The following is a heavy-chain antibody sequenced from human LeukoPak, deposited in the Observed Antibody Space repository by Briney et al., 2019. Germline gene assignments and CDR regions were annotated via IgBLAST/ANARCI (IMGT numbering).Heavy chain of an antibody. J-gene: IGHJ6*02. D-gene: IGHD1-26*01. CDR2: IIPIFGTA. CDR3: ARDNPWELLGYYYYYGMDV. Sequence: ASVKVSCKASGGTFSSYAISWVRQAPGQGLEWMGGIIPIFGTANYAQKFQGRVTITADESTSTAYMELSRLRSEDTAVYYCARDNPWELLGYYYYYGMDVWGQGTTVTVSS. CDR1: GGTFSSYA. V-gene: IGHV1-69*13.